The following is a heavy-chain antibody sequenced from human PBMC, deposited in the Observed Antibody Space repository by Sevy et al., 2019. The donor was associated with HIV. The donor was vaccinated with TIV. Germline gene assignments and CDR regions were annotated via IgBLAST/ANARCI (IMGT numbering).Heavy chain of an antibody. CDR2: IYTRGST. D-gene: IGHD2-2*01. CDR1: GGSISSGSYY. J-gene: IGHJ5*02. Sequence: SETLSLTCTVSGGSISSGSYYWSWIRQPAGKGLEWFGRIYTRGSTNYNPSLKSRVTISVDTSRDQFSLKLSSVTAADTAVYYCAREGSTWAGWFDPWGQGTLVTVSS. V-gene: IGHV4-61*02. CDR3: AREGSTWAGWFDP.